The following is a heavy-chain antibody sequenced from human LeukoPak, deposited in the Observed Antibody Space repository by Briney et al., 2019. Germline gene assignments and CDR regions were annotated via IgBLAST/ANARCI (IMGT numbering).Heavy chain of an antibody. Sequence: PSETLSLTCTVSGCSISSSDYSWGWIRQPPGQGLEWIGYGYYSGSTYYNPPLQSRVTISGDTSKNQFSLKLSSVTAADTAVYYCARETVLYFYDRSSYPDWYFDLWGRGTLVPVSS. D-gene: IGHD3-22*01. CDR1: GCSISSSDYS. CDR2: GYYSGST. V-gene: IGHV4-39*07. J-gene: IGHJ2*01. CDR3: ARETVLYFYDRSSYPDWYFDL.